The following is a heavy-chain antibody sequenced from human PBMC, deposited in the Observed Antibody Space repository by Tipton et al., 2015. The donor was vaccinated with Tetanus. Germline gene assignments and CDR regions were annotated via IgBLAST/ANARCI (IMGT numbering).Heavy chain of an antibody. CDR2: IFGSGTT. CDR1: AASLRGGDYH. V-gene: IGHV4-61*08. CDR3: ARAIYDSSKKMPFGS. Sequence: TLSLTCIVSAASLRGGDYHRSCIRHPPGTGQEWLAYIFGSGTTNSNYYLKSRITMTQDTSRNQFSLKLTAVTAEDTAVYYCARAIYDSSKKMPFGSWRQGSLVIVSS. D-gene: IGHD5/OR15-5a*01. J-gene: IGHJ4*02.